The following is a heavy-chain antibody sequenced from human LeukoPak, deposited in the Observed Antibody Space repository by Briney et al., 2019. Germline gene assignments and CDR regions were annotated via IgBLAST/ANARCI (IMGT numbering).Heavy chain of an antibody. CDR1: GFTVGDNY. J-gene: IGHJ4*02. D-gene: IGHD6-19*01. V-gene: IGHV3-66*01. CDR2: IYGGGNI. CDR3: ARDPGFDYGWDY. Sequence: GGSLRLSCAASGFTVGDNYMTWVRQAPGKGLEWVSVIYGGGNIFYADSVKGRFTISRDNSKNTVYLQMSSLRAEDTAMYYCARDPGFDYGWDYGGQGTRVSVSS.